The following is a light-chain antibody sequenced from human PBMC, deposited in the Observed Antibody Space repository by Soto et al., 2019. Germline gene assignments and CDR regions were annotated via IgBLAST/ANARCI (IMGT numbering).Light chain of an antibody. J-gene: IGLJ1*01. CDR2: GNN. CDR3: QSYDSSLGAYV. CDR1: SSNIGASYD. V-gene: IGLV1-40*01. Sequence: QSALTQPPSVSGAPGQRVTISCTGSSSNIGASYDVHWYRQLPGTAPKVLIYGNNNRPSGVPYRFSGSKSGTSASLAITGLQAEDETDYYCQSYDSSLGAYVFGTGTKVTVL.